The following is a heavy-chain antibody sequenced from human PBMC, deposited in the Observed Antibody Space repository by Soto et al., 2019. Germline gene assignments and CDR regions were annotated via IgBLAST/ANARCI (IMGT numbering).Heavy chain of an antibody. CDR3: TRGADGFDN. J-gene: IGHJ4*02. V-gene: IGHV3-13*01. CDR1: GFTFSSYD. D-gene: IGHD3-16*01. CDR2: IGTAGDT. Sequence: EVQLVESGGDLVQPGGSLRLSCAASGFTFSSYDFHWVRQATGKGLEWVSGIGTAGDTYYAGSVKGRFIMSRENAKNSLYLQMNRLRAGDTAVYYCTRGADGFDNWGQGTLVTVSS.